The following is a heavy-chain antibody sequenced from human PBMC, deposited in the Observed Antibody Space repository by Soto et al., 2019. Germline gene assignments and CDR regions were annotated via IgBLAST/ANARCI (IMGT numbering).Heavy chain of an antibody. D-gene: IGHD6-6*01. J-gene: IGHJ4*02. Sequence: EVQLVESGGGLVKPGGSLRLSCAASGFTFSNAWMNWVRQAPGKGLEWVGRIKSKTDGGTTDYAAPVKGRFTISRDDSKHTLYLQMNSLKTEDTAVYYCTTMAARAPNEDYWGQGTLVTVSS. CDR1: GFTFSNAW. V-gene: IGHV3-15*07. CDR3: TTMAARAPNEDY. CDR2: IKSKTDGGTT.